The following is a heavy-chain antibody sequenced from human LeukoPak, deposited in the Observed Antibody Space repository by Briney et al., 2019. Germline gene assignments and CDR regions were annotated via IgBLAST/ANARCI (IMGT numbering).Heavy chain of an antibody. Sequence: SETLSLTCTVSGGSISSGGYYWSWIRQHPGKGLEWIGYIYYSGSTYYNPSLKSRVTISVDTSKNQFSLKLSSVTAADTAVYYCARGTGEQWLVRQRGYYYYYGMDVWGQGTTVTVSS. V-gene: IGHV4-31*03. CDR1: GGSISSGGYY. CDR3: ARGTGEQWLVRQRGYYYYYGMDV. D-gene: IGHD6-19*01. J-gene: IGHJ6*02. CDR2: IYYSGST.